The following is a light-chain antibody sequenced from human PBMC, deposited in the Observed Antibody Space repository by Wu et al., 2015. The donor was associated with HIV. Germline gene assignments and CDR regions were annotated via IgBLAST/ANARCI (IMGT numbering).Light chain of an antibody. Sequence: EIVLTQSPVTLSLSPGERATLSCRASQSVRSSLVWSQQKSGQAPRVLIYDASKRAAGIPPRFSGSGSGTDFTLTISSLEPEDFAVYYCQQNTNGPLTFGQGTRLDIK. J-gene: IGKJ5*01. CDR1: QSVRSS. V-gene: IGKV3-11*01. CDR3: QQNTNGPLT. CDR2: DAS.